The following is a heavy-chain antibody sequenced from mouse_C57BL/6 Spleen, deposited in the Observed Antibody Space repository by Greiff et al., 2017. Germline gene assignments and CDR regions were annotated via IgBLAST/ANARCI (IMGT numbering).Heavy chain of an antibody. D-gene: IGHD1-1*01. CDR1: GYSITSGYY. V-gene: IGHV3-6*01. J-gene: IGHJ2*01. CDR3: ARDLSSYYFDY. Sequence: EVKLMESGPGLVKPSQSLSLTCSVTGYSITSGYYWNWIRQFPGNKLEWMGYISYDGSNNYNPSLKNRISITRDTSKNQFFLKLNSVTTEDTATYYCARDLSSYYFDYWGQGTTLTVSS. CDR2: ISYDGSN.